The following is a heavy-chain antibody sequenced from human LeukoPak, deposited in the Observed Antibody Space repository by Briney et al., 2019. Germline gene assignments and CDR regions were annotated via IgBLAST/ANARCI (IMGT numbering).Heavy chain of an antibody. CDR1: GGSFSGYY. D-gene: IGHD1-1*01. J-gene: IGHJ4*02. Sequence: SETLSLTCAVYGGSFSGYYWSWIRQPPGKGLEWIGEINHSGSTNYNPSLKSRVTISVDTSKNQFSLKLSSATAADTAVYYCARKLRRGCFDYWGQGTLVTVSS. CDR2: INHSGST. CDR3: ARKLRRGCFDY. V-gene: IGHV4-34*01.